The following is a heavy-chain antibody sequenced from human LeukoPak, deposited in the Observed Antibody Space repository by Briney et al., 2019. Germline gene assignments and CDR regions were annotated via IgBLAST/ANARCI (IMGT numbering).Heavy chain of an antibody. CDR3: ARDFSRAELHSFEGDY. CDR1: GYTFSNYY. Sequence: ASVTVSCKASGYTFSNYYMYWVRQAPGQGLEWMGIINPNGGMTAYAQKFRGRVIMTRETSTNTVYMELSSLTSEDTAVYYCARDFSRAELHSFEGDYWGQGTLVTVSS. CDR2: INPNGGMT. J-gene: IGHJ4*02. D-gene: IGHD3-3*02. V-gene: IGHV1-46*01.